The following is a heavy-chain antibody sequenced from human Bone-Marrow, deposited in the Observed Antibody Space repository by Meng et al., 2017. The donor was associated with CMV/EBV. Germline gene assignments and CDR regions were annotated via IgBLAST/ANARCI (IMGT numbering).Heavy chain of an antibody. CDR3: ARSGGYDFWGGYSQRWDGKDV. J-gene: IGHJ6*02. Sequence: SETLSLTCTVSVGPISSYYWSWIRQPPGKGLVWIGYIYYSWITNYNPSLKSRVTISVDTSKNQFSLKLSSVTAADTAVYYCARSGGYDFWGGYSQRWDGKDVWGQGTTVTVSS. V-gene: IGHV4-59*01. CDR2: IYYSWIT. CDR1: VGPISSYY. D-gene: IGHD3-3*01.